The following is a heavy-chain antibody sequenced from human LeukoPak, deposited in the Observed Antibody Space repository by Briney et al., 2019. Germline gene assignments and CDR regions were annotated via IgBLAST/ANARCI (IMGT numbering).Heavy chain of an antibody. CDR1: GGSFSGYY. Sequence: PSETLSLTCAVYGGSFSGYYWSWIRQPPGKGLEWIGEINHSGSTNYNPSLKSRVTISVDTSKNQFSLKLSSVTAADTAVYYCARERNIVVVPAAGYGMAVWGQGTTVTVSS. CDR2: INHSGST. J-gene: IGHJ6*02. V-gene: IGHV4-34*01. D-gene: IGHD2-2*01. CDR3: ARERNIVVVPAAGYGMAV.